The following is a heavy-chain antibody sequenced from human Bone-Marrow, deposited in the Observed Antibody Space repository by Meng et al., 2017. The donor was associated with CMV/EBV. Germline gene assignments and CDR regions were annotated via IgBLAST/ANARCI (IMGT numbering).Heavy chain of an antibody. CDR1: GYTVSDYY. CDR2: IRSDGSAT. V-gene: IGHV1-2*02. CDR3: VRSSGWSLFDY. J-gene: IGHJ4*02. D-gene: IGHD6-19*01. Sequence: QVQLMQSGAGVKEPGASVQGSCKTSGYTVSDYYMHWVRQAPGQGLEWMGWIRSDGSATNYAQKFRGRVTMTRDASVSTAYMELSGLTSDDTAVYFCVRSSGWSLFDYWGPGALVTVSS.